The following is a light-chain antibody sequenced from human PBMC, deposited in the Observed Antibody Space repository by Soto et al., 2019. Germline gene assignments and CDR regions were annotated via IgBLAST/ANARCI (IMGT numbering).Light chain of an antibody. CDR1: QNINAW. CDR2: DAS. Sequence: DIDMTQSPSSLSVSVGDRVTITCGSSQNINAWLAWYQQRPGQAPKPLMYDASTVQSGVPSSFRGSGSGTEFTLTISSLKTDDSATYYCQHYSLYYTWTFGQGTQVDI. CDR3: QHYSLYYTWT. J-gene: IGKJ1*01. V-gene: IGKV1-5*01.